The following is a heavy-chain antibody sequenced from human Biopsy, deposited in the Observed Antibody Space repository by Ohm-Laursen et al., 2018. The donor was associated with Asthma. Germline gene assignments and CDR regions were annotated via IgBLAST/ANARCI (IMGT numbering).Heavy chain of an antibody. CDR1: GFTFDNYA. CDR2: ISWNSGSI. V-gene: IGHV3-9*01. Sequence: SLRLSCSASGFTFDNYAMHWVRQAPGKGLEWVSGISWNSGSIGYADSVKGRFTISRDNAKNSLYPQMNSLRAEDTALYYCAKGEWELLEANFDYWGQGTLVTVSS. D-gene: IGHD1-26*01. J-gene: IGHJ4*02. CDR3: AKGEWELLEANFDY.